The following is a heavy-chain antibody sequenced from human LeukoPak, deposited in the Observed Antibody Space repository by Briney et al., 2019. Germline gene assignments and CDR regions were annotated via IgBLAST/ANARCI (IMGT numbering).Heavy chain of an antibody. J-gene: IGHJ5*02. CDR1: GGSISSYY. CDR2: IYYSGST. Sequence: SETLSLACTVSGGSISSYYWSWIRQPPGKGLEWIGYIYYSGSTNYNPSLKSRVTISVDTSKNQFSLKLSSVTAADTAVYYCARDTFEAVAPWGQGTLVTVSS. D-gene: IGHD6-19*01. V-gene: IGHV4-59*01. CDR3: ARDTFEAVAP.